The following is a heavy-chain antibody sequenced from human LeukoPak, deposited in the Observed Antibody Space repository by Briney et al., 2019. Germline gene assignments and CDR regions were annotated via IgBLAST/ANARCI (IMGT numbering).Heavy chain of an antibody. D-gene: IGHD3-3*01. CDR3: ATANLEYYDFWSGYAGV. Sequence: SQTLSLTCTVSGGSISSGDYYWSWIRQPPGKGLEWIGEINHSGSTNYNPSLKSRVTISVDTSKNQFSLKLSSVTAADTAVYYCATANLEYYDFWSGYAGVWGKGTTVTVSS. V-gene: IGHV4-30-4*08. CDR1: GGSISSGDYY. J-gene: IGHJ6*04. CDR2: INHSGST.